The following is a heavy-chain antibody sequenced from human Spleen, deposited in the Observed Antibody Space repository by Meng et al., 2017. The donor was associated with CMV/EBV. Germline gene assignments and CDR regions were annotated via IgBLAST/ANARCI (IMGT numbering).Heavy chain of an antibody. V-gene: IGHV1-69*10. CDR1: GYTFTGYY. D-gene: IGHD5-24*01. CDR2: INPILGIA. J-gene: IGHJ4*02. Sequence: SVKVSCKASGYTFTGYYMHWVRQAPGQGLEWMGWINPILGIANYAQKFQGRVTITADKSTSTAYMELSSLRSEDTAVYYCARDKEMATIGRFDYWGQGTLVTVSS. CDR3: ARDKEMATIGRFDY.